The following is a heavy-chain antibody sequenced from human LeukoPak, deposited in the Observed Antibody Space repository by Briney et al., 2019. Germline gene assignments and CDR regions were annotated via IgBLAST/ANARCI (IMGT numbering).Heavy chain of an antibody. CDR2: INPNSGGT. Sequence: ASVKVSCKASGYTFTGYYMHWVRQAPGQGLEWMGWINPNSGGTNYAQKFQGRVTMTRDTSISTAYMELSRLRSEDTAVYYCARLKLYYYDSSGYYDYWGQGTLVTVSS. J-gene: IGHJ4*02. CDR3: ARLKLYYYDSSGYYDY. CDR1: GYTFTGYY. D-gene: IGHD3-22*01. V-gene: IGHV1-2*02.